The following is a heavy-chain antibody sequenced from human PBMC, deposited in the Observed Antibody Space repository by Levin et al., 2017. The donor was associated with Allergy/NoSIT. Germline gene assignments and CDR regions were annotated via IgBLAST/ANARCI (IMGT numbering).Heavy chain of an antibody. CDR2: ISGSGQST. D-gene: IGHD3-22*01. CDR3: AKSVFGVTSGYRIDY. J-gene: IGHJ4*02. Sequence: PGGSLRLSCAASGFTFSNYAMSWVRQAPGKGLDWVSAISGSGQSTYYAESVRGRFTISRDNSKNTLFLQMNSLRAEDTAVYYGAKSVFGVTSGYRIDYWGQGTLVSVSS. CDR1: GFTFSNYA. V-gene: IGHV3-23*01.